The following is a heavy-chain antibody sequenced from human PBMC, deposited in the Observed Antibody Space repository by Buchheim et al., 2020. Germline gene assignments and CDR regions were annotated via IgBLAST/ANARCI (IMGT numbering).Heavy chain of an antibody. CDR2: TSTDGSDK. D-gene: IGHD1-26*01. CDR1: GFTFSSYG. CDR3: AKNVDTRSYFHL. V-gene: IGHV3-30*18. J-gene: IGHJ2*01. Sequence: QVQLVESGGGVVQPGRSLRLSCTASGFTFSSYGINWVRQAPGKGLEWVAVTSTDGSDKYYADSVRGRFTISRDNSKNTLYLQMNSLRPEDTAVYYCAKNVDTRSYFHLWGRGTL.